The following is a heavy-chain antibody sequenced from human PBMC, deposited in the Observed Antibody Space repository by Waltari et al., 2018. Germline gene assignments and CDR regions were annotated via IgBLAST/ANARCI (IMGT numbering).Heavy chain of an antibody. D-gene: IGHD4-17*01. V-gene: IGHV3-33*01. CDR3: ARERTTVTTSHAFDI. J-gene: IGHJ3*02. Sequence: QVQLVESGGGVVQPGRSLRLSCAASGFTFSSYGMHWARQAPGKGLAWVAVIGYDGSNKYYADSVKGRFTISRDNSKNTLYLQMNSLRAEDTAVYYCARERTTVTTSHAFDIWGQGTMVTVSS. CDR1: GFTFSSYG. CDR2: IGYDGSNK.